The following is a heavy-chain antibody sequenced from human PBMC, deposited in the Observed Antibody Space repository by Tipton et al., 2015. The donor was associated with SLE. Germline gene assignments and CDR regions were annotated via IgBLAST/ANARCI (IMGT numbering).Heavy chain of an antibody. Sequence: TLSLTCTVSGGSISSGSYPWSWIRQPPGKGLEWIGEIYDSGSTYYNPSLKSRVTISIDKSKNRFSLKLNSVTAADTAVYYCARVRGSASSWYFDLWGRGTVVTVSS. CDR3: ARVRGSASSWYFDL. CDR2: IYDSGST. V-gene: IGHV4-30-2*01. J-gene: IGHJ2*01. CDR1: GGSISSGSYP. D-gene: IGHD6-6*01.